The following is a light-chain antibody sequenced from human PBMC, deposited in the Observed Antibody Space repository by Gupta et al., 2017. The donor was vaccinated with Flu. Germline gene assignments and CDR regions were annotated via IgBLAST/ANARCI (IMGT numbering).Light chain of an antibody. CDR3: QQDNSCSWT. Sequence: VMTPSPATLSVSPGERATLSCRASQSVSSNLAWYQQKPGKAPKLLIYRASTRATGIPARFSGSGSGTEFTLTISSLQSEDFAVYYCQQDNSCSWTFGQGTKVEIK. CDR1: QSVSSN. CDR2: RAS. V-gene: IGKV3-15*01. J-gene: IGKJ1*01.